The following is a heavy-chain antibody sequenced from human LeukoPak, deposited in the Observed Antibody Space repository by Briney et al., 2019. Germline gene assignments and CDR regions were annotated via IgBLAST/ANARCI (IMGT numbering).Heavy chain of an antibody. CDR1: GYTFTGYY. CDR2: INPNSGGT. V-gene: IGHV1-2*02. J-gene: IGHJ4*02. D-gene: IGHD6-6*01. Sequence: GASVKVSCKASGYTFTGYYMHWVRQAPGQGLEWMGWINPNSGGTNYAQKFQGRVTMTRDTSISTAYMELSRLRSDDTAVYYCARDLMRMSSSSSIWGQGTLVTVSS. CDR3: ARDLMRMSSSSSI.